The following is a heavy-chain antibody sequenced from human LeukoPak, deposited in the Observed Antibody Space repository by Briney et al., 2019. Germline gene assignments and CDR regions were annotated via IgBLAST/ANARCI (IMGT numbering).Heavy chain of an antibody. Sequence: PRGSLRLSCAAFGFTFSSYGMHWVRQAPGKGLEWVAVIWYDGSNKYYADSVKGRFTISRDNSKNTLYLQMNSLRAEDTAVYYCARDRYYGSGRGFDYWGQGTLVTVSS. CDR1: GFTFSSYG. CDR2: IWYDGSNK. J-gene: IGHJ4*02. CDR3: ARDRYYGSGRGFDY. V-gene: IGHV3-33*01. D-gene: IGHD3-10*01.